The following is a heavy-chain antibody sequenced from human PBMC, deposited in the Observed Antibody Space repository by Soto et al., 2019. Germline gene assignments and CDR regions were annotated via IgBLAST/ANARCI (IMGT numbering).Heavy chain of an antibody. D-gene: IGHD2-2*01. CDR3: AREHCSSTSCVYGMDV. J-gene: IGHJ6*02. CDR2: IIPIFGTA. CDR1: GGTFSSYA. V-gene: IGHV1-69*13. Sequence: EASVKVSCKASGGTFSSYAISWVRQAPGQGLEWMGGIIPIFGTANYAQKFQGRVTITADESTSTAYMELSSLRSEDTAVYYCAREHCSSTSCVYGMDVWGQGTTVTVSS.